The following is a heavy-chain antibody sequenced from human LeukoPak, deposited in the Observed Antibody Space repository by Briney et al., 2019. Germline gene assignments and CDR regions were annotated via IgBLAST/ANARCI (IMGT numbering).Heavy chain of an antibody. D-gene: IGHD3-22*01. CDR1: GYTFTSYY. J-gene: IGHJ4*02. CDR3: ARDSSGYFSL. Sequence: ASVKVSCKASGYTFTSYYMHWVRQAPGQGLEWMGIINPSGGSTSYAQKFQGRVTMTRDTSISTAYMELSRLRSDDTAVYHCARDSSGYFSLWGQGTLVTVSS. V-gene: IGHV1-46*01. CDR2: INPSGGST.